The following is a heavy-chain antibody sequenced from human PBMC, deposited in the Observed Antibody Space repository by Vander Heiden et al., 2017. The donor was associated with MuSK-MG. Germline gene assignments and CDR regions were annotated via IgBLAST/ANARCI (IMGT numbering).Heavy chain of an antibody. Sequence: QVQLVQSGAEVKKPGASVKVSCKASGYTFTGYYMHWVRQAPGQGLEWMGWINPNSGGTNYAQKVQGRVTMTRDTSISTAYLELSRLRSEDTAVYYCARPLRHSGSYHSLGYWCQGTLVTVSS. CDR2: INPNSGGT. V-gene: IGHV1-2*02. CDR3: ARPLRHSGSYHSLGY. J-gene: IGHJ4*02. D-gene: IGHD1-26*01. CDR1: GYTFTGYY.